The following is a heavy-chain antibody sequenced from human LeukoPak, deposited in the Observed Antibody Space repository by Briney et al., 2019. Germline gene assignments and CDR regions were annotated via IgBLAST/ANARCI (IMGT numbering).Heavy chain of an antibody. CDR3: ARFSGLGSNWGRDY. D-gene: IGHD7-27*01. CDR2: TKQDGSET. V-gene: IGHV3-7*05. CDR1: GFTFSSCW. J-gene: IGHJ4*02. Sequence: GGSLRLSCAASGFTFSSCWMCWVRQIPGKGLEWVANTKQDGSETHYVDSVKGRFTISRDNSKNSLFLQMNSLRAEDTAVYYCARFSGLGSNWGRDYWGQGTLVTVSS.